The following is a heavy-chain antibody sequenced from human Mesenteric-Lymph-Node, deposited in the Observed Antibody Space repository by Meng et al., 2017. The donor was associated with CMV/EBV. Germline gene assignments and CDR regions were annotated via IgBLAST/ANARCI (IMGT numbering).Heavy chain of an antibody. J-gene: IGHJ5*02. D-gene: IGHD6-13*01. CDR2: ISGSGSST. V-gene: IGHV3-23*01. CDR1: GRNCSSYT. Sequence: AASGRNCSSYTMGGVRQAAGKRLEWVSAISGSGSSTYYADDEKDQFTITRDNAKNTVYLQMNSLRVEDTAIYYCVKDNLYSNSPLDPWGQGTLVTVSS. CDR3: VKDNLYSNSPLDP.